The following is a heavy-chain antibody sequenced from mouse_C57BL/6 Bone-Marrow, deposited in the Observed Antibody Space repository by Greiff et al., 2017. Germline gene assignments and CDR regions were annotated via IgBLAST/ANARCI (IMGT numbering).Heavy chain of an antibody. J-gene: IGHJ2*01. CDR1: GFNINDDY. Sequence: LQQSGAELVRPGASVKLSCTASGFNINDDYIHWVKQRPEQGLEWIGWIDPEIGDTEYASKFQGKATITSDTSSNTAYLQLSSLTSEDTAVYYCSSFDGNYFDFWGQGTPLTVAS. D-gene: IGHD2-3*01. CDR3: SSFDGNYFDF. V-gene: IGHV14-4*01. CDR2: IDPEIGDT.